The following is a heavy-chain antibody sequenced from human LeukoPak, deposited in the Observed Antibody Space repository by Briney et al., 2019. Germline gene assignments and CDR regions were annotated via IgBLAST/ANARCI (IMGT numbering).Heavy chain of an antibody. J-gene: IGHJ4*02. CDR1: GFTFSDYY. Sequence: GGSLRLSCAASGFTFSDYYMSWIRQAPGKGREWVSYISSSGSTIYYADSVKGRFTISRDNAKNSLYLQMNSLRAEDTAVYYCARDRDYSSSCPDYWGQGTLVTVSS. V-gene: IGHV3-11*01. CDR2: ISSSGSTI. CDR3: ARDRDYSSSCPDY. D-gene: IGHD6-13*01.